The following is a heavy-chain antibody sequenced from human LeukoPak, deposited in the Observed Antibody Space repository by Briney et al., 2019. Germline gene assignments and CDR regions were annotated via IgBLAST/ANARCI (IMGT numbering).Heavy chain of an antibody. CDR3: AKDMGVVPAARGIIY. J-gene: IGHJ4*02. Sequence: GGSLRLSCAASGFTFDDYAMHWVRQAPGKGLEWVSGISWNSGSIGYADSVKGRFTISRDNAKNSLYLQMNSLRAEDTALYYCAKDMGVVPAARGIIYWGQGTLVTVSS. CDR2: ISWNSGSI. D-gene: IGHD2-2*01. CDR1: GFTFDDYA. V-gene: IGHV3-9*01.